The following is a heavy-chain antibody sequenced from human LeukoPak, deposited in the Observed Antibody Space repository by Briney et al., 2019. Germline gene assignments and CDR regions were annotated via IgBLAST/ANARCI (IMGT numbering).Heavy chain of an antibody. V-gene: IGHV3-15*07. Sequence: GGSLRLSCAASGFTFTNAWMNWVRQAPGKGLEWVGRIKPKTDGETTEHAAPVKDRFSISRDDSKSMMYLQMNSLKTEDTAVYYCITPLPYSAQGGQGTLVTVSS. CDR2: IKPKTDGETT. D-gene: IGHD2-21*01. CDR1: GFTFTNAW. J-gene: IGHJ4*02. CDR3: ITPLPYSAQ.